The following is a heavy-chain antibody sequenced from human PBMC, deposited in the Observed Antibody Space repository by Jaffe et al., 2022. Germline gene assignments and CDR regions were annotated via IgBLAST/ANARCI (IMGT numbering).Heavy chain of an antibody. CDR1: GFTFSSYW. Sequence: EVQLVESGGGLVQPGGSLRLSCAASGFTFSSYWMSWVRQVPGKGLEWVANIKQDGSEKYYVDSVKGRFTISRDNAKNSLYLQMNSLRAEDTAVYYCARDLTTVTTKFYFDYWGQGTLVTVSS. CDR2: IKQDGSEK. J-gene: IGHJ4*02. V-gene: IGHV3-7*01. D-gene: IGHD4-17*01. CDR3: ARDLTTVTTKFYFDY.